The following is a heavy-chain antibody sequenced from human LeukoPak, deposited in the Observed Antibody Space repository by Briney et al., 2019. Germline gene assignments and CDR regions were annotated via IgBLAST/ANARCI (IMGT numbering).Heavy chain of an antibody. J-gene: IGHJ6*03. CDR1: GYTFTSYG. D-gene: IGHD3-10*01. CDR3: ARAVEGFGELFYYMDV. CDR2: ISAYNGNT. Sequence: ASVKVSCKASGYTFTSYGISWVRQAPGQGLEWMGWISAYNGNTNYAQKLQRRVTMTTDTSTSTAYMELRSLRSDDTAVYYCARAVEGFGELFYYMDVWGKGTTVTVSS. V-gene: IGHV1-18*01.